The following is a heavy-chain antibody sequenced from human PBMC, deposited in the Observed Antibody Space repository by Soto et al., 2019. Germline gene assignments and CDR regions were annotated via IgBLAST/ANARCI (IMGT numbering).Heavy chain of an antibody. CDR1: GFSLDTSGVG. CDR2: IYWDDDK. V-gene: IGHV2-5*02. CDR3: SHLESRVASYGMDV. D-gene: IGHD3-3*01. J-gene: IGHJ6*02. Sequence: QITLKESGPTLVKPTQTLTLTCTFSGFSLDTSGVGVGWIRQPPGKALAWLTLIYWDDDKRYSPSLRTRLTITTDTSKNPVVLTTTNMDPVDTATYYCSHLESRVASYGMDVWGQGTTVTVSS.